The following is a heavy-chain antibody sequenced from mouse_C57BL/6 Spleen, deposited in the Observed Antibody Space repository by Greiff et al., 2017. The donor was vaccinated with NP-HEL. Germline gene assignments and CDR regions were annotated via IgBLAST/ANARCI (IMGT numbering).Heavy chain of an antibody. Sequence: QVQLQQSGPELVKPGASVKISCKASGYAFSSSWMNWVKQRPGKGLEWIGRIYPGDGDTNYNGKFKGKATLTADKSSSTAYMQLSSLTSEDSAVYFCARDYDHDGDYFDYWGQGTTLTVSS. CDR1: GYAFSSSW. CDR2: IYPGDGDT. J-gene: IGHJ2*01. V-gene: IGHV1-82*01. CDR3: ARDYDHDGDYFDY. D-gene: IGHD2-4*01.